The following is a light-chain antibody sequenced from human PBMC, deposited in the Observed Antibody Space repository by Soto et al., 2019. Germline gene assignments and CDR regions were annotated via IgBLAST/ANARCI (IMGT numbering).Light chain of an antibody. CDR3: QQYKDWRT. CDR2: GAS. J-gene: IGKJ2*01. Sequence: EIVMTQSPATLSVSPGERATLSCRASQSVSSSLAWYQQKPGQAPRLLIYGASTRATGVPARFSGSGSGTEFTLTISSLQSEDFAVYYCQQYKDWRTFGQGTTLDIK. CDR1: QSVSSS. V-gene: IGKV3-15*01.